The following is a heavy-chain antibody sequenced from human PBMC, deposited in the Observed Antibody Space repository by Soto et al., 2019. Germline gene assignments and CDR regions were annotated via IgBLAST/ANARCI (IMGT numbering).Heavy chain of an antibody. D-gene: IGHD3-3*01. Sequence: GGSLRLSCAASGFTFSSYAMSWVRQAPGKGLEWVSAISGSGGSTYYADSVKGRFTISRDNSKNTLYLQMNSLRAEDTAVYYCAKSGKSYDFWSGPPYYWGQGTLVTVSS. CDR3: AKSGKSYDFWSGPPYY. J-gene: IGHJ4*02. CDR1: GFTFSSYA. CDR2: ISGSGGST. V-gene: IGHV3-23*01.